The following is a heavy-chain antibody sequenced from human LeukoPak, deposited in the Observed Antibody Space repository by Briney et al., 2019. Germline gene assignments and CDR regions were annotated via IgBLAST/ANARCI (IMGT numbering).Heavy chain of an antibody. D-gene: IGHD2-21*02. J-gene: IGHJ4*02. CDR2: IYYSGST. V-gene: IGHV4-59*01. CDR3: ARKRSYCGGDCPNFDY. CDR1: GGSISNYY. Sequence: SETLSLTCTVSGGSISNYYRSWIRQPPGKGLEWIGYIYYSGSTNYNPSLKSRVTISVDTSKKQISLKLSSVTAADTAVYYCARKRSYCGGDCPNFDYWGQGTLVTVSS.